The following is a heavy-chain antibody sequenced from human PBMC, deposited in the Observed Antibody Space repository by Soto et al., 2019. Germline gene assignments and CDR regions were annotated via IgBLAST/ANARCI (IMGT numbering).Heavy chain of an antibody. CDR3: ARLTLAHDSSGYHIFDI. CDR2: IDPTDSYT. J-gene: IGHJ3*02. CDR1: GYSFTTYW. Sequence: GESLKISCQASGYSFTTYWISWVRQMPGKGLECMGRIDPTDSYTDYGPSFEGHVTMSVDRSINTAYLEWSSLKASDSAMYYCARLTLAHDSSGYHIFDIWGQGTMVTVSS. V-gene: IGHV5-10-1*01. D-gene: IGHD3-22*01.